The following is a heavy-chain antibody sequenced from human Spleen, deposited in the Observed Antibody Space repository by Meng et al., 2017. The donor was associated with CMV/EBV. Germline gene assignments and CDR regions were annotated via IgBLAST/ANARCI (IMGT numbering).Heavy chain of an antibody. Sequence: ASVKVSCKASGYTFTSYYMHWVRQAPGQGLEWMGIINPSGGSTSYAQKFQGRVTMTRDTSTSTVYMELSSLRSEDTAVYYCARAGDLASGYSSSWYPFDYWGQGTLVTVSS. CDR1: GYTFTSYY. J-gene: IGHJ4*02. D-gene: IGHD6-13*01. V-gene: IGHV1-46*01. CDR3: ARAGDLASGYSSSWYPFDY. CDR2: INPSGGST.